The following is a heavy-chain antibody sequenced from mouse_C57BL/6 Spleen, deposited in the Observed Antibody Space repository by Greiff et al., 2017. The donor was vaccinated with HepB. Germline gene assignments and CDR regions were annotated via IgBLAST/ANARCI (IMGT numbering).Heavy chain of an antibody. D-gene: IGHD2-5*01. J-gene: IGHJ2*01. Sequence: EVKLMESGAELVRPGASVKLSCTASGFNIKDYYMHWVKQRPEQGLEWIGRIDPEDGDTEYAPKFQGKATMTADTSSNTDYLQLSSLTSEDTAVYYCTWAYSNYGGLFDYWGQGTTLTVSS. CDR1: GFNIKDYY. CDR2: IDPEDGDT. V-gene: IGHV14-1*01. CDR3: TWAYSNYGGLFDY.